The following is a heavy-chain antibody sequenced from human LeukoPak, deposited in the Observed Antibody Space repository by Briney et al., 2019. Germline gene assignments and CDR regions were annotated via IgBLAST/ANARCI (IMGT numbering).Heavy chain of an antibody. D-gene: IGHD3-3*01. CDR2: IKQDGSEK. J-gene: IGHJ6*03. Sequence: GGSLRLSCAASGFTFSNYWMTWVRQAPGKGLEWVADIKQDGSEKLYVNSVKGRFTISRDNAKMSLFLQMNSLRAEDTAVYYCARDNGVVHGVYYMDVWGKGTTVTVS. CDR1: GFTFSNYW. CDR3: ARDNGVVHGVYYMDV. V-gene: IGHV3-7*01.